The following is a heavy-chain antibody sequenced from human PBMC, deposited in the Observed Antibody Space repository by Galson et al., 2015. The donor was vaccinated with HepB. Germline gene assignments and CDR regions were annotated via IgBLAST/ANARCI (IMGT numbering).Heavy chain of an antibody. CDR3: AREVSRSAPGINDAFDI. D-gene: IGHD3-10*01. Sequence: SLRLSCAASGFTFSSYSMNWVRQAPGKGLEWVSSISSSSSYIYYADSVKGRFTISRDNAKNSLYLQMNSLRAEDTAVYYCAREVSRSAPGINDAFDIWGQGTMVTVSS. CDR1: GFTFSSYS. V-gene: IGHV3-21*01. J-gene: IGHJ3*02. CDR2: ISSSSSYI.